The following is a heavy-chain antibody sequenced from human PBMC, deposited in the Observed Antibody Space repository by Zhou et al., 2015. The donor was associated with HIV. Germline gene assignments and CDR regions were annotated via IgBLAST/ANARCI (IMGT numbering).Heavy chain of an antibody. D-gene: IGHD5-12*01. CDR2: IIPLFGTA. CDR1: GVTFDNYA. V-gene: IGHV1-69*12. J-gene: IGHJ4*02. CDR3: ARDPLYSGYEFGLRSYFDY. Sequence: QVQLVQSGAGVKKPGSSVKVSCKTSGVTFDNYAISWLRQAPGQGLEWMGGIIPLFGTANYAQKFQGRVTITADESTSTAYMELSSLRSEDTAVYYCARDPLYSGYEFGLRSYFDYWGQGTLVTVSS.